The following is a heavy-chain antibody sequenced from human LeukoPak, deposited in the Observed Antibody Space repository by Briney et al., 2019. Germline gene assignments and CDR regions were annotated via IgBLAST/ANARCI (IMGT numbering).Heavy chain of an antibody. J-gene: IGHJ6*02. Sequence: SVKVSCKASGGTFSSYAISWVRQAPGQGLEWMGGIIPIFGTANYAQKFQGRDTITADESTSTAYMELSSLRSEDTAVYYCARGVRGYSYGNYYYYYGMDVWGQGTTVTVSS. V-gene: IGHV1-69*13. D-gene: IGHD5-18*01. CDR2: IIPIFGTA. CDR3: ARGVRGYSYGNYYYYYGMDV. CDR1: GGTFSSYA.